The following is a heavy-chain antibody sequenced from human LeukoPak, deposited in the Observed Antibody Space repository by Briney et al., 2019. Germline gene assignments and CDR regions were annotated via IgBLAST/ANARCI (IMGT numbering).Heavy chain of an antibody. CDR1: GGSISSGGYY. V-gene: IGHV4-31*03. CDR2: IYYSGST. J-gene: IGHJ6*02. D-gene: IGHD3-10*01. Sequence: SETLSLTCTVSGGSISSGGYYWSWIRQHPGKGLEWIGYIYYSGSTYYNPSLKSRVTISVDTSKNQFSLKLSSVTAADTAVYYCAREGGLLWFGELSYYYGMDVWGQGTTVTASS. CDR3: AREGGLLWFGELSYYYGMDV.